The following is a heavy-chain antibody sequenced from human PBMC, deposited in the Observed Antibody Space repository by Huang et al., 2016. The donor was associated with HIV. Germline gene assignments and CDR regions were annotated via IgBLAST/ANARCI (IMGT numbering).Heavy chain of an antibody. Sequence: QVQLQESGPGLVRPSGTLSLTCTVSGDSVSGHSWSWIRQPPGKGLAWMGTVSSAGRTRYNPALKSRVTITTDTSKNEFSLKVASVTAADTAMYFCARMDTSMARDFYYYMDVWGKGTPATVS. CDR2: VSSAGRT. CDR3: ARMDTSMARDFYYYMDV. D-gene: IGHD5-18*01. CDR1: GDSVSGHS. V-gene: IGHV4-4*08. J-gene: IGHJ6*03.